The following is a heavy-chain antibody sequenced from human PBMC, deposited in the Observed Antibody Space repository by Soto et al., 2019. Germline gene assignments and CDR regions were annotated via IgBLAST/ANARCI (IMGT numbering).Heavy chain of an antibody. Sequence: QITLKESGPTLVKPTQTLTLTCTFSGFSLSTSGVGVGWIRQPPGKALEWLALIYWDDDKRYSPSLKSRLTITKDTSKNQVVLTMTNIDPVDTATYYCAHRRNDYGDYGAQPFDYWGQGTLVTVSS. CDR2: IYWDDDK. J-gene: IGHJ4*02. D-gene: IGHD4-17*01. CDR1: GFSLSTSGVG. CDR3: AHRRNDYGDYGAQPFDY. V-gene: IGHV2-5*02.